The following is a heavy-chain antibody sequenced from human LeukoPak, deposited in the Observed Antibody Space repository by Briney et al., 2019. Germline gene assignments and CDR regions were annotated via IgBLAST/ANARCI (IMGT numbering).Heavy chain of an antibody. J-gene: IGHJ4*02. CDR3: AKDXSLRVSLPV. Sequence: GGSLRVSCAASGFIFNNYGMHWVRQAPGKGLEWVALISYDGNNKYYADSVKGRFTISRDNSKNTLYLQMNSLRAEDTAVYYCAKDXSLRVSLPVWGQGTLVTV. V-gene: IGHV3-30*18. CDR2: ISYDGNNK. CDR1: GFIFNNYG. D-gene: IGHD3-3*01.